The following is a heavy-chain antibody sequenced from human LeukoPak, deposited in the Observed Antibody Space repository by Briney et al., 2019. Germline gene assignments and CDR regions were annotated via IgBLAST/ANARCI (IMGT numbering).Heavy chain of an antibody. CDR2: IYTSGST. D-gene: IGHD4-17*01. CDR1: GGSISSYY. J-gene: IGHJ6*03. V-gene: IGHV4-4*07. CDR3: ARVFVYGDYGYYYYYMDV. Sequence: SETLSLTCTVSGGSISSYYWSWIRQPAGKGLEWIGRIYTSGSTNYNPSLKSRVTMSVDTSKNQFSLKLSSVTAADTAVYYCARVFVYGDYGYYYYYMDVWGKGTTVTVSS.